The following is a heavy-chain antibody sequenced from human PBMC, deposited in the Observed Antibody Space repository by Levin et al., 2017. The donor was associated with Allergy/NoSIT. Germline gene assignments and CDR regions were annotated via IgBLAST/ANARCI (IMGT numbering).Heavy chain of an antibody. CDR1: GFTFSSYS. D-gene: IGHD5-18*01. J-gene: IGHJ4*02. CDR3: ALGSNTAMVDY. V-gene: IGHV3-48*01. CDR2: ISSSSSTI. Sequence: GGSLRLSCAASGFTFSSYSMNWVRQAPGKGLEWVSYISSSSSTIYYADSVKGRFTISRDNAKNSLYLQMNSLRAEDTAVYYCALGSNTAMVDYWVQGTLVTVSS.